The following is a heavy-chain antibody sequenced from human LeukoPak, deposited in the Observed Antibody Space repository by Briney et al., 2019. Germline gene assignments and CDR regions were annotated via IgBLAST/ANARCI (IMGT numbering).Heavy chain of an antibody. V-gene: IGHV4-34*01. J-gene: IGHJ3*02. D-gene: IGHD2-2*01. CDR1: GGSFSGYY. Sequence: TSETLSLTCAVYGGSFSGYYWSWIRQPPGKGLEWIGEINHSGSTNYNPSLKSRVTISVDTSKNQFSLKLSSVTAADTAVYYCARDAYCSSTSCYEPNDAFDIWGQGTMVTVSS. CDR3: ARDAYCSSTSCYEPNDAFDI. CDR2: INHSGST.